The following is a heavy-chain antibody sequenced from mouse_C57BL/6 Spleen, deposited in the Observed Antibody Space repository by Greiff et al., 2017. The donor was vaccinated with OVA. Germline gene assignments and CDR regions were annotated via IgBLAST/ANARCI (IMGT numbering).Heavy chain of an antibody. D-gene: IGHD2-1*01. J-gene: IGHJ2*01. CDR1: GYTFTDYY. CDR3: ARSTMVPYYFDY. Sequence: EVQLQQSGPELVKPGASVKISCKASGYTFTDYYMNWVKQSHGKSLEWIGDINPNNGGTSYNQKFKGKATLTVDKSSSTAYMELRSLTSEDSAVYYCARSTMVPYYFDYWGKGTTLTVSS. CDR2: INPNNGGT. V-gene: IGHV1-26*01.